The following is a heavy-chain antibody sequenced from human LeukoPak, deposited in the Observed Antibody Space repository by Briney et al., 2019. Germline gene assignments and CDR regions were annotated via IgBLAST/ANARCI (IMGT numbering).Heavy chain of an antibody. D-gene: IGHD3-9*01. CDR1: GGSFSGYY. V-gene: IGHV4-34*01. CDR2: INHSGST. J-gene: IGHJ5*02. CDR3: ARGEGLRYFDWLFDSNWFDP. Sequence: SETLSLTCAVYGGSFSGYYWSWIRQPPGKGLEWIGEINHSGSTNYNPSLKSRVTISVDTSKYQFSLKLSSVTAADTAVYYCARGEGLRYFDWLFDSNWFDPWGQGTLVTVSS.